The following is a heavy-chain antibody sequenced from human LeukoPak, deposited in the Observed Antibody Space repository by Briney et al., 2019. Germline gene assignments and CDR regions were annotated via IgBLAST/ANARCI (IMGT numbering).Heavy chain of an antibody. D-gene: IGHD3-9*01. Sequence: PGGSLRLSCAASGFTFSDYYMSWVRQAPGKGLEWVSGINWDGGSTGYADSVKGRFTISRDNAKNSLYLQMNSLRAEDTALYYCARDWANFDWLLPLDYWGQGTLVTVSS. CDR3: ARDWANFDWLLPLDY. CDR1: GFTFSDYY. CDR2: INWDGGST. J-gene: IGHJ4*02. V-gene: IGHV3-20*04.